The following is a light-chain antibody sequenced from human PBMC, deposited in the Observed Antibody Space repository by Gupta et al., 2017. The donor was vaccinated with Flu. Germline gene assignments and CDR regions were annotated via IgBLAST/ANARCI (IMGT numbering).Light chain of an antibody. J-gene: IGKJ2*01. CDR1: QSVFWDSDKKNY. V-gene: IGKV4-1*01. CDR2: WSS. Sequence: DIVMTQSPAYLAVSLGDRGTINCKSSQSVFWDSDKKNYLTWYQQKPGQPPKVLFYWSSTLESGVPDRFGGSGSATDFTLTISSLQAEDGAVYYCQQYYSSPYTFGQGTKLEI. CDR3: QQYYSSPYT.